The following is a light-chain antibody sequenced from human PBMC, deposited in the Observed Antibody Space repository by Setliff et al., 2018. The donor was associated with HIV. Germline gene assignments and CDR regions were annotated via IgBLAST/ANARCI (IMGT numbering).Light chain of an antibody. Sequence: EIVLTQSPGTLSLSPGERATLSCRASESVRRSSLAWYQQKPGQGPRLLIYSTSNRATGIPDRFSGSGSGTDFTLTINRLEPEDFAVYYCQQCGSSPATFGQGTRWIS. CDR1: ESVRRSS. CDR2: STS. J-gene: IGKJ1*01. V-gene: IGKV3-20*01. CDR3: QQCGSSPAT.